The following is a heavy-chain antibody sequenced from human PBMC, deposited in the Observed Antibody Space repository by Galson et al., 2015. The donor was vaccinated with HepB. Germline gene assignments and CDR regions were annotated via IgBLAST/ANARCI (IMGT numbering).Heavy chain of an antibody. CDR3: ARERLLRGGDAL. Sequence: SLRLSCAASGFTFSSYAMHWVRQAPGKGLEWVAVISYDGSNKYYADSVKGRFTISRDNSKNTLYLQMNSLRAEDTAVYYCARERLLRGGDALWGQGTMVTVSS. V-gene: IGHV3-30-3*01. D-gene: IGHD2-15*01. J-gene: IGHJ3*01. CDR1: GFTFSSYA. CDR2: ISYDGSNK.